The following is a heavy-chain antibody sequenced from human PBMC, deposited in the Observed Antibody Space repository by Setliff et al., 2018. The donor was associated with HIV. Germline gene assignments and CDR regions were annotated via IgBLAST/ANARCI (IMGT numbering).Heavy chain of an antibody. J-gene: IGHJ3*02. V-gene: IGHV4-38-2*01. CDR3: ARGYGHIVEVIASDAFDI. CDR2: IYHSGST. CDR1: GYSISRGYY. Sequence: PSETLSLTCAVSGYSISRGYYWGWIRQPPGKGLEWTGNIYHSGSTFYNPSLKSRVTTSVDTSKNQFSLKLRSVTAADTAVYYCARGYGHIVEVIASDAFDIWGQGIMVTVSS. D-gene: IGHD2-21*01.